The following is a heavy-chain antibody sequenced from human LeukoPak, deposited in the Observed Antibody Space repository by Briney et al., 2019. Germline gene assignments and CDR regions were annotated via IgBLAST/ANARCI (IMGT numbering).Heavy chain of an antibody. CDR3: ASPGHYYDSCGYYS. CDR2: IYYSGST. D-gene: IGHD3-22*01. J-gene: IGHJ4*02. Sequence: SETLSLTCTVSGGSISSSSYYWGWIRQSPGKGLECIGSIYYSGSTYYNPSLKSRVTISVDTSKNQFSLKLSSVTAADTAVYYCASPGHYYDSCGYYSWGQGTLVTVSS. V-gene: IGHV4-39*01. CDR1: GGSISSSSYY.